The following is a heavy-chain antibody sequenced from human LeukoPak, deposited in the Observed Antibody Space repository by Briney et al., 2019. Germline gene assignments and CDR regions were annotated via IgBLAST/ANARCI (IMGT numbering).Heavy chain of an antibody. CDR3: SGGSSTSTFDS. CDR1: GGSISSYY. J-gene: IGHJ4*02. Sequence: SETLSLTCTVSGGSISSYYWSWIRQPPGKGLEWIGCIYYNGSSNYNPSLKRRVTILVGTYENQFSLKQRTGPTADAAAYYCSGGSSTSTFDSGGQGTLVTVSP. V-gene: IGHV4-59*01. CDR2: IYYNGSS. D-gene: IGHD2-2*01.